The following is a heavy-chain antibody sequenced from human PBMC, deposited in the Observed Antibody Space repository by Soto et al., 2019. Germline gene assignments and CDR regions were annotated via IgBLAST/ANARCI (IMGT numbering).Heavy chain of an antibody. V-gene: IGHV3-23*01. D-gene: IGHD3-22*01. CDR2: ISGSGGST. CDR1: GFTFSSYA. J-gene: IGHJ6*02. Sequence: GGSLRLSCAASGFTFSSYAMSWVRQAPGKGLEWVSAISGSGGSTYYADSVKGRFTISRDNSKNTLYLKMNSLRAEDTDVYYRAKVLGFLKFYKDISVYGGLKIVPGRAVGAQGTRFTVSS. CDR3: AKVLGFLKFYKDISVYGGLKIVPGRAV.